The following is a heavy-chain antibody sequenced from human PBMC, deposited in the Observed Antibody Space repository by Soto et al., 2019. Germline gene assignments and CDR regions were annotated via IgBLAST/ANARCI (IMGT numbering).Heavy chain of an antibody. D-gene: IGHD6-19*01. CDR2: ISYDGSNK. CDR1: GFTFSSYA. Sequence: GGSLRLSCAASGFTFSSYAMHWVRQAPGKGLEWVAVISYDGSNKYYADSVKGRFTISRDNSKNTLYLQMNSLRAEDTVVYYCASDIGSGWYMLVDYWGQGTLVTVSS. J-gene: IGHJ4*02. V-gene: IGHV3-30-3*01. CDR3: ASDIGSGWYMLVDY.